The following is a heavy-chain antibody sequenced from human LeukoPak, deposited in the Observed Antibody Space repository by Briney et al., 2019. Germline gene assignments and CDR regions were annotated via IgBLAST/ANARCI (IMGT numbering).Heavy chain of an antibody. CDR3: ARDITMVRGLRGDDY. Sequence: GGSLRLSYAASGFTFSNFAMSWVRQAPGKGLEWVSTISASIGYTYYADSVKGRFTISRDNSKNTLYLQMNSLRAEDTAVYYCARDITMVRGLRGDDYWGQGTVVTVSS. V-gene: IGHV3-23*01. J-gene: IGHJ4*02. CDR2: ISASIGYT. D-gene: IGHD3-10*01. CDR1: GFTFSNFA.